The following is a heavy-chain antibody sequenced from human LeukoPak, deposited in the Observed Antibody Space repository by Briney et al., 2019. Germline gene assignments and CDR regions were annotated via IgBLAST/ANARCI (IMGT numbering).Heavy chain of an antibody. J-gene: IGHJ2*01. CDR1: GGSISSYY. Sequence: SETLSLTCTVSGGSISSYYWSWIRQPPGKGLEWIGCISYSGSTNYNPSLRRRVTISVDTSKNQFSLKLSSVTAADTAVYYCARREDVLWYFDLSGRGTLVTVSS. CDR2: ISYSGST. V-gene: IGHV4-59*08. D-gene: IGHD2-8*01. CDR3: ARREDVLWYFDL.